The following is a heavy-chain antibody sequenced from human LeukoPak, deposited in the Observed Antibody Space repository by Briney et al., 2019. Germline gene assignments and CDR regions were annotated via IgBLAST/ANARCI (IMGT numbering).Heavy chain of an antibody. CDR1: GCTFINYY. CDR3: GRGIAVAGNYYYYYMDV. D-gene: IGHD6-19*01. Sequence: SVTVSCLACGCTFINYYMHWVRQAPGQGLEWMGIINPSGGTTSYAQNFQGRVTMTRNTSISPAYMELSSLRSDEKAVHYCGRGIAVAGNYYYYYMDVWGKGTTVTISS. V-gene: IGHV1-46*01. J-gene: IGHJ6*03. CDR2: INPSGGTT.